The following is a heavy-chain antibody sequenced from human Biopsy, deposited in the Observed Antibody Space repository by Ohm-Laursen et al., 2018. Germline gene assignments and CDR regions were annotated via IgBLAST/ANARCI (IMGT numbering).Heavy chain of an antibody. CDR1: GGTFSTYG. D-gene: IGHD3-9*01. V-gene: IGHV1-69*06. CDR3: ATKLTGYFHH. CDR2: NIPILGTG. J-gene: IGHJ1*01. Sequence: SVKVSCKASGGTFSTYGVNWVRQVPGRGLEWLGGNIPILGTGNYTQKFQDRVTVAADTSTSTATMELRSLRSDDTAVYYCATKLTGYFHHWGQGTLVIVSS.